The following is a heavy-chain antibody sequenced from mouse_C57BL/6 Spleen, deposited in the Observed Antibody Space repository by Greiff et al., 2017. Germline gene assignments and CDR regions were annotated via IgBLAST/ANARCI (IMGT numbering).Heavy chain of an antibody. CDR1: GYTFTSYW. J-gene: IGHJ3*01. D-gene: IGHD3-2*02. V-gene: IGHV1-50*01. CDR3: ASRSGYAWFAY. Sequence: QVQLQQPGAELVKPGASVKLSCKASGYTFTSYWMQWVKQRPGQGLEWIGEIDPSDSYTNSNQKFKGKATLTVDTSSSTAYMQLSSLTSEDSAVYYCASRSGYAWFAYWGQGTLVTVSA. CDR2: IDPSDSYT.